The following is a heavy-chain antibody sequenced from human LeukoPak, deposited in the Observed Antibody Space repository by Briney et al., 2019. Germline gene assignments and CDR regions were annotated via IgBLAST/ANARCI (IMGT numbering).Heavy chain of an antibody. V-gene: IGHV3-48*02. D-gene: IGHD2-15*01. CDR1: GFTFSSYG. J-gene: IGHJ4*02. CDR3: PTHHSHCSCGSCNALEN. CDR2: ISTSSRTI. Sequence: QAGGSLRLSCAASGFTFSSYGMHWVRQAPGKGLEWLSYISTSSRTIYYADSVKGRFTISRDNAKNSLYLQMNNLRDEDTAVYYCPTHHSHCSCGSCNALENWGQGTLVTVSS.